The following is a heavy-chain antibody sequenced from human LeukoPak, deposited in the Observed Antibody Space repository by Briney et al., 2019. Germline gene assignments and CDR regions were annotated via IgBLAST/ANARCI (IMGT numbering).Heavy chain of an antibody. V-gene: IGHV3-23*01. CDR2: ISGSGGST. Sequence: PGGSLRLSCAASGFTFSSYAMSWVRQAPGKGLEWVSAISGSGGSTYYADSVKGRFTISRDNSKNTLYLQMNTLRVEDTAIYYCVKRDRGTFDYWGQGTLVTVSS. J-gene: IGHJ4*02. CDR3: VKRDRGTFDY. CDR1: GFTFSSYA. D-gene: IGHD1-1*01.